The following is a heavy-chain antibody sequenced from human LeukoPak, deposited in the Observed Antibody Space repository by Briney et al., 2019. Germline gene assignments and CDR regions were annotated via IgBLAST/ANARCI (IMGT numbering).Heavy chain of an antibody. CDR1: GYSFTSYW. V-gene: IGHV5-51*01. CDR2: IYPGDSGT. CDR3: ARFIAVAGTYYYYMDV. Sequence: GESLQISCQGSGYSFTSYWIGWVRQLPGKGLEWMGIIYPGDSGTRYSPSFQGQVTISADKSISTAYLQWSSLKASDTAMYYCARFIAVAGTYYYYMDVWGKGTTVTVSS. D-gene: IGHD6-19*01. J-gene: IGHJ6*03.